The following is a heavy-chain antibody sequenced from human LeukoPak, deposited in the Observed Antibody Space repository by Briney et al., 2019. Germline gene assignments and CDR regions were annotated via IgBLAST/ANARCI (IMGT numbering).Heavy chain of an antibody. CDR2: ITSSGAYI. Sequence: PGGSLRLSCAASGFTFNNYNMNWVRQAPGKALEWVSSITSSGAYIFYADSVKGRFTISRDNAKDSLYLQMNSLGPEDTAVYYCARDPYSGNYGNYYYYYMDVRGKGTTVTISS. V-gene: IGHV3-21*01. D-gene: IGHD1-26*01. J-gene: IGHJ6*03. CDR3: ARDPYSGNYGNYYYYYMDV. CDR1: GFTFNNYN.